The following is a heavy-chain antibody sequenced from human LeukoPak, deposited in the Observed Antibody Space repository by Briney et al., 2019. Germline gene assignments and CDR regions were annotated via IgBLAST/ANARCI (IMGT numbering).Heavy chain of an antibody. J-gene: IGHJ4*02. V-gene: IGHV4-39*01. CDR1: GGSISSGGYY. D-gene: IGHD3-3*01. CDR3: ARRGGDDFWSGFHFDY. Sequence: PSQTLSLTCTVSGGSISSGGYYWGWIRQPPGKGLEWIGSIYYSGSTYYNPSLKSRVTISVDTSKNQFSLKLSSVTAADTAVYYCARRGGDDFWSGFHFDYWGQGTLVTVSS. CDR2: IYYSGST.